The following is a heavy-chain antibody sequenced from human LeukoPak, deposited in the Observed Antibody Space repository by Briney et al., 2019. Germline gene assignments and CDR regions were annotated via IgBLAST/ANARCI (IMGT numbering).Heavy chain of an antibody. Sequence: GASVKVSCKASGYTFTSYSVTWVRQAPGQGLEWGGWITTYNNNTKYDREVQGRVTVTTDIATSTAYMELRSLRSDDTAVYYCARFYRERGDYIDPFDYWGQGTLVTVSS. CDR1: GYTFTSYS. V-gene: IGHV1-18*01. D-gene: IGHD4-17*01. CDR3: ARFYRERGDYIDPFDY. J-gene: IGHJ4*02. CDR2: ITTYNNNT.